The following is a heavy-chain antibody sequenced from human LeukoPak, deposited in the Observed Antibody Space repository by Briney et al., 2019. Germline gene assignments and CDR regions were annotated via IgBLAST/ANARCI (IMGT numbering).Heavy chain of an antibody. CDR3: ASVDDY. CDR1: GGSFTGYY. J-gene: IGHJ4*02. CDR2: INHSGST. Sequence: SETLSLTCAVYGGSFTGYYCSGIRQPPGKGLEWIGEINHSGSTNYNPSLKSRVTISVDTSKNQFSLKLSSVTAADTAVYYCASVDDYWSQGTLVTVPS. V-gene: IGHV4-34*01.